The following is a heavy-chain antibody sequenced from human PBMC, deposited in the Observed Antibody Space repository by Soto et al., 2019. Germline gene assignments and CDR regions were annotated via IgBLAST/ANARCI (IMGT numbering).Heavy chain of an antibody. CDR2: IIPIFGTA. Sequence: GKVCVKASGVTFISYAISWVRQPPGQGLEWMGGIIPIFGTANYAQKFQGRVTITADESTSTAYMELSSLRSEDTAVYYCARGYYYDSSGYKEIWGQGTMVTVSS. CDR3: ARGYYYDSSGYKEI. V-gene: IGHV1-69*01. CDR1: GVTFISYA. D-gene: IGHD3-22*01. J-gene: IGHJ3*02.